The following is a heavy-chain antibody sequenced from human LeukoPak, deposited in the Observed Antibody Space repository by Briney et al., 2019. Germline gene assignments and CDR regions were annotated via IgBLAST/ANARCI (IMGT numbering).Heavy chain of an antibody. CDR3: ARDLQIGYTFGPRFDY. V-gene: IGHV4-61*02. CDR2: LFTTVKA. D-gene: IGHD5-18*01. Sequence: PSQTLSLTCTVSGGSISSGSYYWTWIRQPARGGLEWIGRLFTTVKANYNPSLKSRVTMSVDTSKNQFSLRLTSVTAADTAVYYCARDLQIGYTFGPRFDYWGQGTLVTVSS. J-gene: IGHJ4*02. CDR1: GGSISSGSYY.